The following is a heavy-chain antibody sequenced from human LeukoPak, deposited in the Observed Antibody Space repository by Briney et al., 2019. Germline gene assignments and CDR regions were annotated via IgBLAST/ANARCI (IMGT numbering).Heavy chain of an antibody. CDR1: GFTFSSYA. V-gene: IGHV3-30*04. J-gene: IGHJ4*02. CDR2: ISYDGSNK. CDR3: ARDLSTVTTSLFDY. D-gene: IGHD4-17*01. Sequence: TGGSLRLSCAASGFTFSSYAMHWVRQAPGKGLEWVAVISYDGSNKYYADSVKGRFTISRDNSKNTLYLQMNSLRAEDTAVYYCARDLSTVTTSLFDYWGQGTLVTVSS.